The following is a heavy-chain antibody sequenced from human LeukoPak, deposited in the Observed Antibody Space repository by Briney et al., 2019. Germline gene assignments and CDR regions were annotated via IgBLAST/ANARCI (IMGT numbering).Heavy chain of an antibody. D-gene: IGHD1-26*01. J-gene: IGHJ4*02. CDR2: ISGSGGST. Sequence: GGSLRLSCAASGFTFSSYAMSWVRQAPGKGLEWVSAISGSGGSTYYADSVKGRFTISRDNSRNTLYMQINSLRAEDTAVHYCARVSSGSYDYWGQGTLVTVSS. V-gene: IGHV3-23*01. CDR3: ARVSSGSYDY. CDR1: GFTFSSYA.